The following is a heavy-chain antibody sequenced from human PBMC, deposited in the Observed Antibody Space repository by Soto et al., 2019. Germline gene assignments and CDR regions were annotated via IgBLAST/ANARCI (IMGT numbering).Heavy chain of an antibody. Sequence: EVQLLESGGGLVQPGESLRLSCAASGFTFSGYAMSWVRQAPGKGLEWVSVISGSGGSTYYADSVKGRFIISRNNSKNTLYLQLNSLRAEDTAVYYCAKDQGDLGYCGGGSCFGMDVWGQGTTVTVSS. CDR1: GFTFSGYA. CDR3: AKDQGDLGYCGGGSCFGMDV. D-gene: IGHD2-15*01. V-gene: IGHV3-23*01. J-gene: IGHJ6*02. CDR2: ISGSGGST.